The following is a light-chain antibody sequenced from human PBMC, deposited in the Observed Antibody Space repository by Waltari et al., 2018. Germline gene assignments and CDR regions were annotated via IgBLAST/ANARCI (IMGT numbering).Light chain of an antibody. CDR2: KAS. CDR3: QQHNSNPLT. CDR1: QGISSY. Sequence: DIQMTQSRSSLSASVGDRVNITCRASQGISSYLAWYQQKPGKAPKLLIYKASTLQSGVPSRFSGSGSGTDFTLTISSLQPEDFATYYCQQHNSNPLTFGGGTKVEIK. J-gene: IGKJ4*01. V-gene: IGKV1-9*01.